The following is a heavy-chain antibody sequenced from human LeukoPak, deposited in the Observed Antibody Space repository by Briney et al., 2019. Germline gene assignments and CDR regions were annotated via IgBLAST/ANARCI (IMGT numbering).Heavy chain of an antibody. Sequence: PSETLSLTCTVSGGSISSSSYYWGWIRQPPGKGLEWIGSIYYSGSTYYNPSLKSRVTISVDTSKNQFSLKLSSVTAADTAVYYCARDREGSEPYYYDSIWGDYYYMDVWGKGTTVTISS. CDR2: IYYSGST. CDR3: ARDREGSEPYYYDSIWGDYYYMDV. J-gene: IGHJ6*03. D-gene: IGHD3-22*01. V-gene: IGHV4-39*07. CDR1: GGSISSSSYY.